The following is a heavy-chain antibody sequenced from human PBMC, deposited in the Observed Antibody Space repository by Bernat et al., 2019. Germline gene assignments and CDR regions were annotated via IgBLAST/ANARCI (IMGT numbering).Heavy chain of an antibody. V-gene: IGHV1-46*03. D-gene: IGHD3-10*01. J-gene: IGHJ3*02. CDR1: GYTFTSYY. Sequence: QVQLVQSGAEVKKPGASVKVSCKASGYTFTSYYMHWVRQAPGQGLEWMGIINPSGGSTSYAQKFQGRVTMTRDTSTSTVYMELSSLRSEDTAVYYCARDGREYYGLINAFDIWGRGTMVTVSS. CDR3: ARDGREYYGLINAFDI. CDR2: INPSGGST.